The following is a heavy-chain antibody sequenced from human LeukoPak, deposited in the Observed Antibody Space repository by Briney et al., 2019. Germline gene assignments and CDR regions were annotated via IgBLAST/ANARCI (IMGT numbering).Heavy chain of an antibody. Sequence: PGGSLRLSCAASGFTFRNYWMSWVRQAPGKGLEWVAVISYDGSNKYYADSVKGRFTISRDNSKNTLYLQMNSLRAEDTAVYYCARSIAAADFYYYYYGMDVWGQGTTVTVSS. CDR1: GFTFRNYW. D-gene: IGHD6-13*01. V-gene: IGHV3-30*03. CDR2: ISYDGSNK. CDR3: ARSIAAADFYYYYYGMDV. J-gene: IGHJ6*02.